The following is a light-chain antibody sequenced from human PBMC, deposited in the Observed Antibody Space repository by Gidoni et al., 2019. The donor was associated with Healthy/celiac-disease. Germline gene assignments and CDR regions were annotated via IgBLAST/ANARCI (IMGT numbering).Light chain of an antibody. V-gene: IGKV1-39*01. CDR2: ASS. Sequence: DIQMTQSPSSLSASVGDRVTLTCRASQSISSYLNWYQQKPGKAPKLLIYASSSLQSGVPSRFSGSGSGTDFTLTISSLQPEDFATYYCQQCYSTPRTFGQGTKLEIK. J-gene: IGKJ2*01. CDR1: QSISSY. CDR3: QQCYSTPRT.